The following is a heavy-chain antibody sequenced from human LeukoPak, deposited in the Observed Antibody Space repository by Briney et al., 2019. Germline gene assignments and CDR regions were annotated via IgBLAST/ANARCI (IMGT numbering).Heavy chain of an antibody. J-gene: IGHJ4*02. CDR3: ARAPVVVGPGVLFES. CDR2: IYSSGTP. CDR1: GFTVTGNY. D-gene: IGHD2-21*01. Sequence: GGSLRLSCVASGFTVTGNYMNWVRQAPGKGLEWVSTIYSSGTPYYADSVKGRFIISRDKSKNTLFLQMNSLRADDTAVYFCARAPVVVGPGVLFESWGQGTLVTVSA. V-gene: IGHV3-53*01.